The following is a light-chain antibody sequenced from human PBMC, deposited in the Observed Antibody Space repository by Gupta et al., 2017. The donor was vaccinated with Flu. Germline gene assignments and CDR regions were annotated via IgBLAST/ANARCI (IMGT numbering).Light chain of an antibody. J-gene: IGKJ4*01. V-gene: IGKV3-15*01. CDR1: QSVSDN. CDR2: DAS. CDR3: QQYSEWPS. Sequence: PGERATLSCRASQSVSDNLAWYQQRPGQAPRLLMYDASTRATGIPARFSGSGSGTEFTLTISSLQSEDFAVYYCQQYSEWPSFGGGTTVEIK.